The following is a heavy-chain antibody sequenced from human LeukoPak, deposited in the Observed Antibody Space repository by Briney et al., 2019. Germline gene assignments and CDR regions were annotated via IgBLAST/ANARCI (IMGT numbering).Heavy chain of an antibody. J-gene: IGHJ4*02. D-gene: IGHD6-19*01. CDR3: ARSAVAGINYFDY. CDR2: INSDGSST. CDR1: GFTFSSYW. V-gene: IGHV3-74*01. Sequence: GGSLRLSCAASGFTFSSYWMSWVRQAPGKGLVWVSRINSDGSSTSYADSVKGRFTISRDNAKNTLYLQMNSLRAEDTAVYYCARSAVAGINYFDYWGQGTLVTVSS.